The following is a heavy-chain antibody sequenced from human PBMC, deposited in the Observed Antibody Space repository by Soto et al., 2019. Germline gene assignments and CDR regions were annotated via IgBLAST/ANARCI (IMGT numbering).Heavy chain of an antibody. CDR3: ARRWLRGVGYFDY. J-gene: IGHJ4*02. D-gene: IGHD5-12*01. Sequence: SETLSLTCTVSGGSIRSYYWSWIRQPPGKGLEWIGYIYYSGSTNYNPSLKSRVTISVDTSNNQFSLKLSSVTAADTAVYYCARRWLRGVGYFDYWGQGTLVTVSS. V-gene: IGHV4-59*08. CDR1: GGSIRSYY. CDR2: IYYSGST.